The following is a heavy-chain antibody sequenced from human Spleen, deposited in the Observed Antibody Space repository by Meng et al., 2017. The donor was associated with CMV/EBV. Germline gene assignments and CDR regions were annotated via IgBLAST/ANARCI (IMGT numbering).Heavy chain of an antibody. V-gene: IGHV1-69*05. CDR3: ARIGLCSGTTCYTGDYSSRHFDY. D-gene: IGHD2-2*02. CDR2: IIPIFGTA. J-gene: IGHJ4*02. Sequence: YAISWVRQAPGQGLEWMGGIIPIFGTANYAQNFQGRVTITTDESRNTAYMELSSLRSEDTAVYYCARIGLCSGTTCYTGDYSSRHFDYWGQGTLVTVSS. CDR1: YA.